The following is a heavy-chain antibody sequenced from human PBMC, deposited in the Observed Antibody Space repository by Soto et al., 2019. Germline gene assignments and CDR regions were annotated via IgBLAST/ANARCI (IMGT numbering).Heavy chain of an antibody. D-gene: IGHD3-3*01. CDR1: GFTFSSYG. V-gene: IGHV3-30*18. CDR2: ISYDGSNK. Sequence: QVQLVESGGGVVQPGRSLRLSCAASGFTFSSYGMHWVRQAPGKGLEWVAVISYDGSNKYYADSVKGRFTISRDNSKNTLYLQMNSLSAEDTAVYYCAKYGSGTTIDYWGQGTLVTVSS. J-gene: IGHJ4*02. CDR3: AKYGSGTTIDY.